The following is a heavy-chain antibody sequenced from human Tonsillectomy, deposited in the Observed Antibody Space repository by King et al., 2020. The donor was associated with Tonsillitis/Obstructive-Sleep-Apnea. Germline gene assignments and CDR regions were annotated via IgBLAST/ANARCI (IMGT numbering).Heavy chain of an antibody. CDR3: ARGRLFGVVHPTWFDP. Sequence: VQLVESGGGLVKPGGSLRLSCAATGFSFSSHSMNWVRQVPGKGLEWVSFVSRSGSDIYFADSVKGRFTITRDNAKNSLYLQMNSLRAEGTAVYYCARGRLFGVVHPTWFDPWGQGTLVTVSS. CDR2: VSRSGSDI. D-gene: IGHD3-3*01. CDR1: GFSFSSHS. J-gene: IGHJ5*02. V-gene: IGHV3-21*01.